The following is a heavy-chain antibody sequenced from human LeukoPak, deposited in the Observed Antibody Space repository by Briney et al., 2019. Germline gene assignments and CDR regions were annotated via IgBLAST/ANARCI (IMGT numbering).Heavy chain of an antibody. CDR3: ARYSSSWFDY. CDR1: GGSISSYY. CDR2: IYYSGST. D-gene: IGHD6-6*01. J-gene: IGHJ4*02. V-gene: IGHV4-59*01. Sequence: SETLSLTCTVSGGSISSYYWSWIRQPPGKGLEWIGYIYYSGSTNYNPSLKSRVTISVDTSKNQFSLKLSSVTAADTAVYYCARYSSSWFDYWGQGTLVTVSS.